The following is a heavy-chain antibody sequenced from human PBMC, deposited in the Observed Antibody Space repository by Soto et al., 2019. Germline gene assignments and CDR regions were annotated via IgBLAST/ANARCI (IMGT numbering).Heavy chain of an antibody. CDR2: MNPNSGNT. J-gene: IGHJ4*02. V-gene: IGHV1-8*01. CDR3: ARSTNDYGDRH. D-gene: IGHD4-17*01. Sequence: QVQLVQSGAEVKKPGASVKVSCKASGYTFTSYDINWVRQATGQGLEWMGWMNPNSGNTGYAQKFQXXVTMTRNTSISPAYMELSSRRPEDTAVYYCARSTNDYGDRHWGQGTLVTVSS. CDR1: GYTFTSYD.